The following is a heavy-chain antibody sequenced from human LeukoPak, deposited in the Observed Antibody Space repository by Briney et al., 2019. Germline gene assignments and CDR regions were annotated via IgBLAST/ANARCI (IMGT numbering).Heavy chain of an antibody. Sequence: SETLSLTCTVSGGSISSSSYYWGWIRQPPGKGLEWIGSIYYSGSTYYNPSLKSRVTISVDTSKNQFSLKLSSVTAADTAVYYCARDLDTARFLIWGQGTLVTASS. CDR3: ARDLDTARFLI. J-gene: IGHJ4*02. CDR1: GGSISSSSYY. CDR2: IYYSGST. V-gene: IGHV4-39*07. D-gene: IGHD5-18*01.